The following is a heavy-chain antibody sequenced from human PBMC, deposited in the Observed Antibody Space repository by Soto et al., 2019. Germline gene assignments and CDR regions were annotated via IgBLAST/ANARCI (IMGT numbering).Heavy chain of an antibody. V-gene: IGHV4-30-4*01. CDR2: IYHRGNT. CDR3: PGGLSGDKVGE. CDR1: GGSLSDGDYF. D-gene: IGHD2-21*02. Sequence: PSETLSLTCSVSGGSLSDGDYFWSWIRQPPGKGLEWIGHIYHRGNTYTNPSLKSRLTISVDTSKNQFSLNLNSVTAADTAVYFCPGGLSGDKVGEWGRGTPVTVSS. J-gene: IGHJ4*02.